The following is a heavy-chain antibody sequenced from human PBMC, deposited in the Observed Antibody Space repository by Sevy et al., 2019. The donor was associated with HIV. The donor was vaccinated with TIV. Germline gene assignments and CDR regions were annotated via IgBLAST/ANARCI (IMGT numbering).Heavy chain of an antibody. CDR2: ISTYNGNT. CDR1: GYTFTSYG. V-gene: IGHV1-18*03. D-gene: IGHD6-6*01. CDR3: ARRYSSSTGKTFDY. J-gene: IGHJ4*02. Sequence: ASVKVSCKASGYTFTSYGISWVRQAPGEGLEWMGWISTYNGNTNYAQKLQGRVTMTTDTSTSTAYMGLRSLRSDDMAVYYCARRYSSSTGKTFDYWGQGTLVTVSS.